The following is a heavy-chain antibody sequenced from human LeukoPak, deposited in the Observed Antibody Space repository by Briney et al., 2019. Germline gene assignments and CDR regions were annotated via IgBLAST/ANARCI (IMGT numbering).Heavy chain of an antibody. CDR3: ARYYDILPGTPGNFDY. D-gene: IGHD3-9*01. CDR2: IYYSGSS. J-gene: IGHJ4*02. V-gene: IGHV4-30-4*08. Sequence: SETLSLTCTVSGGSISTNNYYWSWIRQPPGKGLEWIGYIYYSGSSYYNPSLKSRVTISVDTSKNQFSLKLGSVTAADTAVYYCARYYDILPGTPGNFDYWGQGTLVTVSS. CDR1: GGSISTNNYY.